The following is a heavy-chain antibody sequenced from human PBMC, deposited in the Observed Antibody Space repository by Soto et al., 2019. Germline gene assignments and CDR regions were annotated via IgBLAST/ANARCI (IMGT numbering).Heavy chain of an antibody. J-gene: IGHJ4*02. CDR1: GYSFTNYW. Sequence: PGESLKISCKASGYSFTNYWIGWVRQMPGKGPEWMGIIYPGDSYTRYSPSFQGQVTISADKSISTAYLQWSSLKASDTAMYYCVRPRLKATLDPPFDYWGQGTLVTVSS. CDR3: VRPRLKATLDPPFDY. V-gene: IGHV5-51*01. CDR2: IYPGDSYT. D-gene: IGHD1-1*01.